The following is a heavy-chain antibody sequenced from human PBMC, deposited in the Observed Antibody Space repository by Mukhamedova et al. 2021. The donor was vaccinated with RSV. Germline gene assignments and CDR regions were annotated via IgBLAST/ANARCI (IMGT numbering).Heavy chain of an antibody. Sequence: GLEWMGSVYYSGSTHYNPSLKSRLTISVDTSKNQFSLTLTSMTAADTAIYYCARNRTSGRSVADLHRTWNFDLWGRGTLVTVSS. D-gene: IGHD2/OR15-2a*01. CDR3: ARNRTSGRSVADLHRTWNFDL. V-gene: IGHV4-39*07. CDR2: VYYSGST. J-gene: IGHJ2*01.